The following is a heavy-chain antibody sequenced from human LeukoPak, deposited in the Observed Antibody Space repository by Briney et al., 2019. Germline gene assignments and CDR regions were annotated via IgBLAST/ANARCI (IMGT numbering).Heavy chain of an antibody. D-gene: IGHD6-19*01. Sequence: SESLSLTCTVSGGSVSSGSYYWTWIRQPPGKGLEWIGYIYYSGTTNYNPSLKSRVTISVDTSKNQFSLKLGSVTAADTAVYYCARVGIAVASPFFDYWGQGTLVTVSS. CDR3: ARVGIAVASPFFDY. J-gene: IGHJ4*02. CDR1: GGSVSSGSYY. CDR2: IYYSGTT. V-gene: IGHV4-61*01.